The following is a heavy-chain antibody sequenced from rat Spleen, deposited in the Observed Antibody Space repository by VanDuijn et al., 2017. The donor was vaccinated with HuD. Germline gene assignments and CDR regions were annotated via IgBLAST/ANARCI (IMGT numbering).Heavy chain of an antibody. D-gene: IGHD1-9*01. Sequence: EVQLVESGGGLVQPGRSLKVSCAASGFTFSNYDMAWVRQAPTKGLEWVASISYEGSSTYYGDSVKGRFTISRDNAKSTLYLQLDSLRSEDTATYYCTTGDYGYTRLFVYWGPGTLVTVSS. V-gene: IGHV5-20*01. J-gene: IGHJ3*01. CDR1: GFTFSNYD. CDR3: TTGDYGYTRLFVY. CDR2: ISYEGSST.